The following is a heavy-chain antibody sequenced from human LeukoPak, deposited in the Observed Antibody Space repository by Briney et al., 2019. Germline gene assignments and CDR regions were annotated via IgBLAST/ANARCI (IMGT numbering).Heavy chain of an antibody. J-gene: IGHJ4*02. CDR3: TRDQTPYY. Sequence: GGSLRLSCTASGFTFGDYAMTWVRQAPGKGLEWVGFIRSKVYGGTPEYAASVKGRFTIARDDSKGIAYLQMNSLKTEDTAVYYCTRDQTPYYWGQGALVTVSS. V-gene: IGHV3-49*04. CDR2: IRSKVYGGTP. CDR1: GFTFGDYA.